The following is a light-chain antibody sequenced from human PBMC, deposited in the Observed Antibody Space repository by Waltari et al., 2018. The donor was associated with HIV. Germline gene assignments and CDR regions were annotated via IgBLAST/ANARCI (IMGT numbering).Light chain of an antibody. Sequence: PPSVSGAPGQRVTISCTGSSSNIGAGYDVHWYQQLPGTAPKLLIYGNTNRPSGVPDRFSGSKSGTSASLAITGLQTEDEGTYYCQSYDNSLSGHWGFGGGTKLTVL. V-gene: IGLV1-40*01. J-gene: IGLJ3*02. CDR3: QSYDNSLSGHWG. CDR2: GNT. CDR1: SSNIGAGYD.